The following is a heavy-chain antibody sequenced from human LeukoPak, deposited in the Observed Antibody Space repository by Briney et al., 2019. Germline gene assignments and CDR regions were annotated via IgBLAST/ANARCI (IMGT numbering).Heavy chain of an antibody. J-gene: IGHJ6*03. Sequence: AASVKVSCKASGYTFTSYYMHWVRQAPGQGLEWMGIINPSGGSTSYAQKFQGRVTMTRDMSTSTVYMELSSLRSEDTAVYYCARGLDYYGSGSYSKDYYYYYMDVWGKGTTVTVSS. CDR3: ARGLDYYGSGSYSKDYYYYYMDV. CDR1: GYTFTSYY. CDR2: INPSGGST. V-gene: IGHV1-46*01. D-gene: IGHD3-10*01.